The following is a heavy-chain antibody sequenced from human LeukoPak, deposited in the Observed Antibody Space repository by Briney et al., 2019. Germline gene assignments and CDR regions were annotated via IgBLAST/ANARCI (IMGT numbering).Heavy chain of an antibody. D-gene: IGHD2-2*01. J-gene: IGHJ6*02. Sequence: GGSLRLSCAASGFTFSSYGMHWVRQAPGKGLEWVAVISYDGSNKYYADSVKGRFTIPRDNSKNTLYLQMNSLRAEDTAVYYCVKDRVVPAAMEFVGRYYYYGMDVWGQGTTVTVSS. CDR3: VKDRVVPAAMEFVGRYYYYGMDV. CDR1: GFTFSSYG. CDR2: ISYDGSNK. V-gene: IGHV3-30*18.